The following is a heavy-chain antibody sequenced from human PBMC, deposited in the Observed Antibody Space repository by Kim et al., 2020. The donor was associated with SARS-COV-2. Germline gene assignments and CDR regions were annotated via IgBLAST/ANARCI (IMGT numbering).Heavy chain of an antibody. CDR1: GFTFSSYA. CDR3: AKDGGRYYDIHWAFDI. J-gene: IGHJ3*02. V-gene: IGHV3-23*01. Sequence: GGSLRLSCAASGFTFSSYAMSWVRQAPGKGLEWVSAISGSGGSTYYADSVKGRFTISRDNSKNTLYLQMNSLRAEDTAVYYCAKDGGRYYDIHWAFDIWGQGTMVTVSS. CDR2: ISGSGGST. D-gene: IGHD3-22*01.